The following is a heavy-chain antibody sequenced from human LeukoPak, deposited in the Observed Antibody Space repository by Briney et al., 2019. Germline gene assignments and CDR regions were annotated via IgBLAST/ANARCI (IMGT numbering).Heavy chain of an antibody. CDR1: GGTFSSYA. CDR3: ARTYGSGSYQDY. CDR2: IIPILGIA. D-gene: IGHD3-10*01. Sequence: SVKVSCKASGGTFSSYAISWVRQAPGQGLEWMGRIIPILGIANYAQKFQGRVTITAGKSTSTAYMELSSLRSEDTAVYYCARTYGSGSYQDYWGQGTLVTVSS. J-gene: IGHJ4*02. V-gene: IGHV1-69*04.